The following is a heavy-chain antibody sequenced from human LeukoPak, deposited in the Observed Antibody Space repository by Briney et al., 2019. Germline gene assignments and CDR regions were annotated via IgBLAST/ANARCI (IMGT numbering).Heavy chain of an antibody. CDR2: ISSSSSYI. V-gene: IGHV3-21*01. J-gene: IGHJ6*02. CDR3: ARDRDIVVVVPYYYYGMDV. D-gene: IGHD2-2*01. CDR1: GFTFSSYS. Sequence: GGSLRLSCAASGFTFSSYSMNWLRQAPGKGLEWVSSISSSSSYIYYADSVKGRFTISRDNAKNSLYLQMNSLRAEDTAVYYCARDRDIVVVVPYYYYGMDVWGQGTTVTVSS.